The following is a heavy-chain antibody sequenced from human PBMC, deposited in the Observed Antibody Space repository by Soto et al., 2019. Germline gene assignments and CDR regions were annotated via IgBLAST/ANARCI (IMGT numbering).Heavy chain of an antibody. V-gene: IGHV4-30-2*01. J-gene: IGHJ4*02. D-gene: IGHD7-27*01. CDR2: IYHSGST. CDR1: GGSISSGGYS. Sequence: SETLSLTCAVSGGSISSGGYSWSWIRQPPGKGLEWIGYIYHSGSTYYNPSLKSRVTISVDRSKNQFSLKLSSVTAADTAVYYCASYNWGSLYYFDYWGQGTLVTVSS. CDR3: ASYNWGSLYYFDY.